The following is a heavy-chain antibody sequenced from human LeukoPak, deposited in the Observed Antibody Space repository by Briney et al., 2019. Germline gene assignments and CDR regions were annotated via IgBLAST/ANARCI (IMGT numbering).Heavy chain of an antibody. Sequence: ASVKVSCKASGYTFTGYYIHWVRQAPGQGLEWMGWIDPKSGGPKYAQRFQGRVTMTRDTSISTAYMELSRLRSDDTAVYYCARDPLYEQLVRIMDVWGKGTTVTVSS. CDR2: IDPKSGGP. V-gene: IGHV1-2*02. CDR1: GYTFTGYY. CDR3: ARDPLYEQLVRIMDV. J-gene: IGHJ6*03. D-gene: IGHD6-6*01.